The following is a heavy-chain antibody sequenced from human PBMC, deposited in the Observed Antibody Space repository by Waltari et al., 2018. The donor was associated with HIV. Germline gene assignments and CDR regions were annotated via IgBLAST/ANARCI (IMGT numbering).Heavy chain of an antibody. J-gene: IGHJ4*02. D-gene: IGHD1-26*01. CDR1: GFTFSNGW. V-gene: IGHV3-15*01. CDR3: TTGEVGAFLFDH. CDR2: IKPKTDGETT. Sequence: EVQLVESGGGLVKPGGSLRLSCVVSGFTFSNGWMSWVRQAPGKGLEWVGRIKPKTDGETTDYAAPVKGRFTISRDDSKNTLYLQMNSLGTDDTAVYYCTTGEVGAFLFDHWGQGTLVTVSS.